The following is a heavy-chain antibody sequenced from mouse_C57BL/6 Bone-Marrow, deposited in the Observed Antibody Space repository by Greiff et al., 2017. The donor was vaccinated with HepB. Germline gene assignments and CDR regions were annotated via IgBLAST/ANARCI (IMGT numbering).Heavy chain of an antibody. CDR3: AREGTGLFAY. Sequence: DVMLVESGGGLVKPGGSLKLSCAASGFTFSSYAMSWVRQTPEKRLEWVATISDGGSYTYYPDNVKGRFTISRDNAKNNLYLQMSHLKSEDTAMYYCAREGTGLFAYWGQGTLVTVSA. D-gene: IGHD4-1*01. CDR1: GFTFSSYA. J-gene: IGHJ3*01. CDR2: ISDGGSYT. V-gene: IGHV5-4*01.